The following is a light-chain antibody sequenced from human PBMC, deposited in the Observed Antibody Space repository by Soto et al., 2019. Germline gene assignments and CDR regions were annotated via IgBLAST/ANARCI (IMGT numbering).Light chain of an antibody. J-gene: IGLJ2*01. V-gene: IGLV3-21*02. CDR3: QVWHSSSDRVV. CDR1: NIGSKS. CDR2: DDR. Sequence: SYELTQPPSVSVAPGQTARITCGGNNIGSKSVHWYQQKPGQAPVLVVYDDRDRPSGIPERFSGSNSGNTATLTISRVEAGDEADYYCQVWHSSSDRVVFGGGTQLTVL.